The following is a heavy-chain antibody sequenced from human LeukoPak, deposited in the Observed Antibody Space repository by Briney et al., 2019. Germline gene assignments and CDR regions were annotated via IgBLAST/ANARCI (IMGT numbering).Heavy chain of an antibody. V-gene: IGHV3-74*01. D-gene: IGHD2-15*01. CDR2: INSDGSST. Sequence: GGSLRLSCAASGFTFSYYWMYWVRQAPGKGLVWVSRINSDGSSTSYADSVKGRFTISRDNAKNTLYLQIDSLRAEDTAVYYCARDGYCSGGRCYGKDYWGRGTLVTVSS. J-gene: IGHJ4*02. CDR3: ARDGYCSGGRCYGKDY. CDR1: GFTFSYYW.